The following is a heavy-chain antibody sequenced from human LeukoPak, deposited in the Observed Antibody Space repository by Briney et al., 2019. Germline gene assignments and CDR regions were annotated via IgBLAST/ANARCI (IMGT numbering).Heavy chain of an antibody. Sequence: SETLSLTCTVSGGSISSSSYYWGWIRQPPGKGLEWIGSIYYSGSTYYNPSLKSRVTISVDTSKNQFSLKLSSVTAADTAVYYCARHNKGSGSYSHYYYYYYMDVWGKGTTVTVSS. D-gene: IGHD3-10*01. CDR1: GGSISSSSYY. J-gene: IGHJ6*03. V-gene: IGHV4-39*01. CDR3: ARHNKGSGSYSHYYYYYYMDV. CDR2: IYYSGST.